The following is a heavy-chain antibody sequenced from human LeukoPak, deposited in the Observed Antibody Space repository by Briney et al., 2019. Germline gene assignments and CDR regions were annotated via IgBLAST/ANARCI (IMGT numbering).Heavy chain of an antibody. V-gene: IGHV3-23*01. CDR2: ISGSGYST. D-gene: IGHD1-26*01. CDR1: RFTFSSYT. CDR3: AQWSRYFDY. J-gene: IGHJ4*02. Sequence: GGSLRLSCAASRFTFSSYTMSWVRQAPGKGLEWVSAISGSGYSTYYADSVKGRLTISRDNSKNTLYLQMNSLRAEDTALYFCAQWSRYFDYWGQGTLVTVSS.